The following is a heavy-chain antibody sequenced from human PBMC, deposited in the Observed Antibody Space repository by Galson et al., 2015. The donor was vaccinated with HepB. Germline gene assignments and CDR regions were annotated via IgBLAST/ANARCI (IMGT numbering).Heavy chain of an antibody. CDR2: IDPSDSYT. CDR3: ARHRRTYSGSPYWYFDL. D-gene: IGHD1-26*01. J-gene: IGHJ2*01. V-gene: IGHV5-10-1*01. Sequence: QSGAEVKKPGESLRISCKGSGYSFTSYWISWVRQMPGKGLEWMGRIDPSDSYTNYSPSFQGHVTISADKSISTAYLQWSSLKASDTAMYYCARHRRTYSGSPYWYFDLWGRGTLVTVSS. CDR1: GYSFTSYW.